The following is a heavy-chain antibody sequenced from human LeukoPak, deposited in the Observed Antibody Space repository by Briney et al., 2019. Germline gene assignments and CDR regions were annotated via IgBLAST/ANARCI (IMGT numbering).Heavy chain of an antibody. CDR3: ARSRQQLVYWFDP. CDR1: GGSISNSSFY. J-gene: IGHJ5*02. D-gene: IGHD6-13*01. V-gene: IGHV4-39*07. CDR2: INHSGST. Sequence: SETLSLTCTVSGGSISNSSFYWSWIRQPPGKGLEWIGEINHSGSTNYNPSLKSRVTISVDTSKNQFSLKLSSVTAADTAVYYCARSRQQLVYWFDPWGQGTLVTVSS.